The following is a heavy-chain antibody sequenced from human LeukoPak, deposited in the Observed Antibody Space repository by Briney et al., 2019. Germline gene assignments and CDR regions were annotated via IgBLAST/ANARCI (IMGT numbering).Heavy chain of an antibody. J-gene: IGHJ4*02. CDR2: IRSKAYGATT. D-gene: IGHD3-22*01. CDR1: GFTFGDYA. CDR3: TREYYYHSSGFDY. Sequence: GVLRLSCTASGFTFGDYAMSWFRQAPGKGLQWVGYIRSKAYGATTEYAASAKGRFTISRDDSKSIAYLQMNSLKTEDTAVYYCTREYYYHSSGFDYWGQGTLVTVSS. V-gene: IGHV3-49*03.